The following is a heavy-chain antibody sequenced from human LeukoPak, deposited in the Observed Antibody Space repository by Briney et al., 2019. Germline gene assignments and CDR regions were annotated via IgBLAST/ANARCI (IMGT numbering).Heavy chain of an antibody. CDR2: INSDGSST. D-gene: IGHD3-22*01. CDR3: ARDRGRDYYDSSGYSH. CDR1: GFTFSSYW. J-gene: IGHJ3*01. V-gene: IGHV3-74*01. Sequence: GGSLRLSCAASGFTFSSYWMHWVRQAPGKGLVWVSRINSDGSSTSYADSVKGRFTISRDNAKNTLYLQMNSLRAEDTAVYHCARDRGRDYYDSSGYSHWGQGTTVTVSS.